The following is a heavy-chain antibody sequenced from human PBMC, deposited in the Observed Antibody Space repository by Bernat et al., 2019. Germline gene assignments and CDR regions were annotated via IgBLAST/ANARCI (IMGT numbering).Heavy chain of an antibody. CDR2: ISSNGGST. CDR1: GFTFSSYA. V-gene: IGHV3-64*07. J-gene: IGHJ2*01. CDR3: ARERWGVVYRSFDL. Sequence: EVQLVESGGGVVQPGGSLRLSCAASGFTFSSYAMHWVRQAPGKGLECVSAISSNGGSTYYADSVKGRFTISRDNSKNTLYLQMGSLRAEDMAVYYCARERWGVVYRSFDLWGRGTLVTVSS. D-gene: IGHD2-2*02.